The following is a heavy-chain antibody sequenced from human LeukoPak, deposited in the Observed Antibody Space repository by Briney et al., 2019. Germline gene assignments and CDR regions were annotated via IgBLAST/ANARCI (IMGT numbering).Heavy chain of an antibody. Sequence: GGSLRLSCAASGFTFKTYWMHWVRQTPGQGLVWVSRINSDGSTTNYADSVKGRFTVSRDNAQNTLYLQMSSLRAEDTAVYYCARAGNYYFEYWGQGALVTVSS. V-gene: IGHV3-74*01. CDR3: ARAGNYYFEY. J-gene: IGHJ4*02. CDR1: GFTFKTYW. D-gene: IGHD3-10*01. CDR2: INSDGSTT.